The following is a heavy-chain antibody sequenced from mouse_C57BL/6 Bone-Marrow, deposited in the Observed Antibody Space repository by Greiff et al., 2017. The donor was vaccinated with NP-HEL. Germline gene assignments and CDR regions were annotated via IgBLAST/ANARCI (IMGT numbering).Heavy chain of an antibody. V-gene: IGHV1-9*01. CDR2: ILPGSGST. CDR3: KREDSSGYVQDY. Sequence: VKLMESGAELMKPGASVKLSCKATGYTFTGYWIEWVKQRPGHGLEWIGEILPGSGSTNYNEKFKGKATFTEDTSSNTAYMQLSSLTAEDSAIYSCKREDSSGYVQDYWGQGTTLTVSS. J-gene: IGHJ2*01. D-gene: IGHD3-2*02. CDR1: GYTFTGYW.